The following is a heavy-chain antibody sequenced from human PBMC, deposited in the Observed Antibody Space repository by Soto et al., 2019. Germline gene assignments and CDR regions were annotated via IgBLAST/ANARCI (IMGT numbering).Heavy chain of an antibody. Sequence: GGSLRLSCAASGFTFSNAWMSWVRQAPGKGLEWVDRIKSKTDGGTTDYAAPVKGRFTISRDNSKNTLYLQMNSLKTEDTAVYYCTSEPIAAAGIDYWGQGTLVTVSS. CDR2: IKSKTDGGTT. J-gene: IGHJ4*02. CDR1: GFTFSNAW. V-gene: IGHV3-15*01. CDR3: TSEPIAAAGIDY. D-gene: IGHD6-13*01.